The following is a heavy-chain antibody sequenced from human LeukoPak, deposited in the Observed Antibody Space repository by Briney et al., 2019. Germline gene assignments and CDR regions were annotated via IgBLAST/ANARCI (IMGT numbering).Heavy chain of an antibody. D-gene: IGHD6-13*01. CDR2: IRYDGSNK. CDR3: AKDRHPYSSSWYSYFDY. CDR1: GFTFSSYG. V-gene: IGHV3-30*02. Sequence: GGSLRHSCAASGFTFSSYGMHWARRAPGKGLEWVAFIRYDGSNKYYADSVKGRFTISRDNSKITLSLQMSSLRAEDTAVYYCAKDRHPYSSSWYSYFDYWGQGTLVTVSS. J-gene: IGHJ4*02.